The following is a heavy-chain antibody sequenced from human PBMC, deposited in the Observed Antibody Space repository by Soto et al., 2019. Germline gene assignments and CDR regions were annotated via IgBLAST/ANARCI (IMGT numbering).Heavy chain of an antibody. CDR2: IYYSGST. D-gene: IGHD5-12*01. CDR1: GGAISSGGYY. Sequence: LSLTCTVSGGAISSGGYYWSWIRQHAGKGLEWIGYIYYSGSTYYNPSLKSRVTISVDTSKNQFSLKLTSVTAADTAVYYCARVRGGGSFDDWGQGTLVTVFS. J-gene: IGHJ4*02. CDR3: ARVRGGGSFDD. V-gene: IGHV4-31*03.